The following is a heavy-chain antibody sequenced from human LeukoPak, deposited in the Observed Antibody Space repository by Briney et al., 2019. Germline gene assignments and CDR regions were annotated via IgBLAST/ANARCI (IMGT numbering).Heavy chain of an antibody. J-gene: IGHJ3*02. CDR2: ISSSSSYI. V-gene: IGHV3-21*01. CDR1: GLTFSSYS. CDR3: ARGGVFDAFDI. Sequence: GGSLRLSCAASGLTFSSYSMKWVRQAPGKGLEWVSSISSSSSYIYYADSVKGRFTISRDNAKNSLYLQMNSLRAEDTAVYYCARGGVFDAFDIWGQGTMVTVSS. D-gene: IGHD3-16*01.